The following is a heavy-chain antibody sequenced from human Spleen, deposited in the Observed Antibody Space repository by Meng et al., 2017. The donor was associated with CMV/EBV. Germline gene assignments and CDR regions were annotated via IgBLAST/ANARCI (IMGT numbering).Heavy chain of an antibody. D-gene: IGHD3-22*01. CDR1: XCSISSSSYY. V-gene: IGHV4-39*07. CDR2: IYYSGST. Sequence: QLQLQESGPGLFKPSXXLSLTCPVSXCSISSSSYYWGWIRQPPGKGLEWIGSIYYSGSTYYNPSLKSRVTISVDTSKNQFSLKLSSVTAADTAVYYCARGGGTMIVGPWYFDLWGRGTLVIVSS. CDR3: ARGGGTMIVGPWYFDL. J-gene: IGHJ2*01.